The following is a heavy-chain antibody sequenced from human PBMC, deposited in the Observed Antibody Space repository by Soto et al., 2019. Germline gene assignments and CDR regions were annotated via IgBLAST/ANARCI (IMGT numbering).Heavy chain of an antibody. CDR3: ARQAAAGVSTNYYGMDV. J-gene: IGHJ6*02. V-gene: IGHV5-10-1*01. CDR2: IDPSDSYT. CDR1: GYSFTSYW. D-gene: IGHD6-13*01. Sequence: GESMKISCKGSGYSFTSYWISWVRQMPGKGLEWMGRIDPSDSYTNYSPSFQGHVTISADKSISTAYLQWSSLKASDTAMYYCARQAAAGVSTNYYGMDVWGQGTTVTVSS.